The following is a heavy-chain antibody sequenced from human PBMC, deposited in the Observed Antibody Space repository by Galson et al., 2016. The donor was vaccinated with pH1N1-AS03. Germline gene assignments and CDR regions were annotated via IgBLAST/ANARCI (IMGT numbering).Heavy chain of an antibody. V-gene: IGHV1-2*04. CDR1: GYIFTGFY. D-gene: IGHD2-2*01. Sequence: SVKVSCKASGYIFTGFYVHWVRQAPGQGLEWMGWINTDSGVTNYAQKFEAWVTMTRDTSVSTAYMALYGLKSDDTAVYYCARDPRGPCTSATCPTTYNFGMDVWGQGTTVIVS. CDR3: ARDPRGPCTSATCPTTYNFGMDV. CDR2: INTDSGVT. J-gene: IGHJ6*02.